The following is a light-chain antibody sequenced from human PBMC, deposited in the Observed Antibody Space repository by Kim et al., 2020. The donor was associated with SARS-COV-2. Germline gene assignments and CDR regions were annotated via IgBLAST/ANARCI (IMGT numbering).Light chain of an antibody. Sequence: GQSVTIFCTGTSSDVGGYEYVSWYQQHPGKVPKLMIYDVNRRPSGVPDRFSASKSGNTASLTISGLQADDEADYYCSSYAGSYSAVFGGGTQLTVL. CDR3: SSYAGSYSAV. CDR2: DVN. V-gene: IGLV2-11*01. CDR1: SSDVGGYEY. J-gene: IGLJ2*01.